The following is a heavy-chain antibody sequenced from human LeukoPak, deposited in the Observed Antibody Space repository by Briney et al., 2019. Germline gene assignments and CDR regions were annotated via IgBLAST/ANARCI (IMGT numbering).Heavy chain of an antibody. CDR2: IRSKAYGGTR. Sequence: GGSLRLSCTASGFTFGDYAMSWVRQAPGKGLEWVGFIRSKAYGGTRKYAESLKGRFTISRDDSKSIAYLQMNSLKTEDTAVYYCTRWRGGSYHFDYWGQGTLVTVSS. CDR1: GFTFGDYA. D-gene: IGHD1-26*01. V-gene: IGHV3-49*04. CDR3: TRWRGGSYHFDY. J-gene: IGHJ4*02.